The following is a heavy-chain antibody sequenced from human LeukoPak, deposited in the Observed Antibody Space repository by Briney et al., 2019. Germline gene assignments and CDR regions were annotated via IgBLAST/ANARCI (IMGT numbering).Heavy chain of an antibody. D-gene: IGHD3-16*01. CDR3: ARSSELRLGNAFDL. CDR1: GGSMSSYF. Sequence: PSQTLSLTCTVSGGSMSSYFWSWIRQPPGKGLEWIGYIYDSGSTYYNPSLKSRVTISRDTSTNQFSLKLRSVTAADTAVYYCARSSELRLGNAFDLWGQGTRVTVSS. V-gene: IGHV4-59*01. J-gene: IGHJ3*01. CDR2: IYDSGST.